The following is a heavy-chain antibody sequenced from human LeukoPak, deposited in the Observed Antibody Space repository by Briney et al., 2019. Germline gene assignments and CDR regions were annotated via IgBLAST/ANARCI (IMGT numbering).Heavy chain of an antibody. J-gene: IGHJ2*01. V-gene: IGHV4-34*01. Sequence: PSETLSLTCAVYDGSFSDYYWSWVHQPPGKGLEWIGEINHSGSTNYNPSLKSRVTISIETSKNQFSLKLRSVTAADTAVYYCVRLGRLGWNFDLWGRGTLVAVSS. CDR2: INHSGST. CDR3: VRLGRLGWNFDL. D-gene: IGHD4-11*01. CDR1: DGSFSDYY.